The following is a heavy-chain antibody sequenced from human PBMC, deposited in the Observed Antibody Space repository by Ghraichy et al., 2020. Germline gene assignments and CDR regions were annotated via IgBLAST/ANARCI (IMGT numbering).Heavy chain of an antibody. Sequence: GGSLRLSCAASGFTFSSYAMSWVRQAPGKGLEWVSAISGSGGSTYYADSVKGRFTISRDNSKNTLYLQMNSLRAEDTAVYYCAKWYPGSGSYRDAFDIWGQGTMVTVSS. CDR1: GFTFSSYA. CDR2: ISGSGGST. J-gene: IGHJ3*02. D-gene: IGHD1-26*01. V-gene: IGHV3-23*01. CDR3: AKWYPGSGSYRDAFDI.